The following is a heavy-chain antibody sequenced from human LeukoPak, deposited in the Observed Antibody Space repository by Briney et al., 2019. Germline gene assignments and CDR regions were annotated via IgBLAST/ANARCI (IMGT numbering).Heavy chain of an antibody. J-gene: IGHJ3*02. CDR2: IYSGGST. CDR3: ARVVRDFDWLFVDDAFDI. Sequence: GWALRLSCAASGCTVSSNYMSWVRQAPGKGLEWVSVIYSGGSTYYADSVKGRFTISRDNSKTTLYLQMNSLRAEDTAVYYCARVVRDFDWLFVDDAFDIWGQGTMVTVSS. CDR1: GCTVSSNY. V-gene: IGHV3-66*01. D-gene: IGHD3-9*01.